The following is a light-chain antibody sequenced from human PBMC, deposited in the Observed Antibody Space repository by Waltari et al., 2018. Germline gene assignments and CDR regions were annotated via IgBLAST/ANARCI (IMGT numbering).Light chain of an antibody. CDR1: QSISNW. J-gene: IGKJ2*01. CDR2: KAS. V-gene: IGKV1-5*03. CDR3: KQYNSFSHFT. Sequence: DIEMTQSPSTLSASVGDGVTITCRASQSISNWLAWYQQKPGKAPKLLIYKASNLESGVPSRFSGSGSGTEFTLTISSLQPDDFATYYCKQYNSFSHFTFGQGTKLEIK.